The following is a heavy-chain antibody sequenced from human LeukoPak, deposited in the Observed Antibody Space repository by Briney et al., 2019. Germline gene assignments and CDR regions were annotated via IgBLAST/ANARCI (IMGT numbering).Heavy chain of an antibody. CDR2: INSDGSEG. V-gene: IGHV3-7*03. CDR1: GFTFSGFW. CDR3: ARSSYSSSSSV. D-gene: IGHD6-6*01. Sequence: GGSLRLSCAVSGFTFSGFWMSWSRQAPGRGLEWVASINSDGSEGYYADVVKGRFTISRDNAKNSLYLQINSLRAEDTAVYYCARSSYSSSSSVWGQGTMVTVSS. J-gene: IGHJ3*01.